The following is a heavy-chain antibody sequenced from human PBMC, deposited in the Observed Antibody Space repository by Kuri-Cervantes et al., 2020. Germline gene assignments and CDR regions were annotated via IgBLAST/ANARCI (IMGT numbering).Heavy chain of an antibody. J-gene: IGHJ4*02. D-gene: IGHD6-19*01. CDR2: ISAYNGNT. CDR1: GYTFTSYG. V-gene: IGHV1-18*01. CDR3: AISEGHAGSGFPLLSY. Sequence: ASVKVSCKASGYTFTSYGISWVRQAPGQGLEWMGWISAYNGNTNYAQKLQGRVTMTTDTSTSTAYMGLRSLRSDDTAVYYCAISEGHAGSGFPLLSYWGQGTLVTVSS.